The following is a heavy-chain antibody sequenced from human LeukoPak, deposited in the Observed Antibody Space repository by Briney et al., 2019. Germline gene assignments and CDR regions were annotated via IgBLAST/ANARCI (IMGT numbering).Heavy chain of an antibody. D-gene: IGHD3-10*01. Sequence: GASVKVSCKASGYTFTSYYMHWVRQAPGQGLEWMGIINPSGGSTSYAQKFQGRVTMTRVTSTSTVYMELSSLRSEDTAVYYCARSEPYGSGSRISYYFDYWGQGTLVTVSS. CDR2: INPSGGST. J-gene: IGHJ4*02. V-gene: IGHV1-46*01. CDR1: GYTFTSYY. CDR3: ARSEPYGSGSRISYYFDY.